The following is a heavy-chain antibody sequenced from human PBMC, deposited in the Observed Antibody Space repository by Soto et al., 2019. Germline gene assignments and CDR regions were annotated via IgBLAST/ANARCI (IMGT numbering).Heavy chain of an antibody. D-gene: IGHD2-15*01. CDR3: ARARGARYFDY. J-gene: IGHJ4*02. V-gene: IGHV4-30-4*01. CDR2: IYYSGST. CDR1: GGSVSSGGYY. Sequence: SETLSLTCTVSGGSVSSGGYYWSWIRQPPGKGLEWIGYIYYSGSTYYNPSLKSRVTISVDTSKNQFSLKLSSVTAADTAVYYCARARGARYFDYWGQGTLVTVSS.